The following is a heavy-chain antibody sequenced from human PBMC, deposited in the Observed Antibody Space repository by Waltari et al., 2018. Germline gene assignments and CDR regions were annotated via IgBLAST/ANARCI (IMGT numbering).Heavy chain of an antibody. D-gene: IGHD3-22*01. CDR1: GGSISSYY. J-gene: IGHJ4*02. CDR3: AKNYYDSSGYADY. CDR2: IYYSGST. V-gene: IGHV4-59*01. Sequence: QVQLQESGSGLVKPSETLSLTCTVSGGSISSYYWSWIRQPPGKGLEWIGYIYYSGSTNYNPSLKSRVTISVDTSKNQFSLKLSSVTAADTAVYYCAKNYYDSSGYADYWGQGTLVTVSS.